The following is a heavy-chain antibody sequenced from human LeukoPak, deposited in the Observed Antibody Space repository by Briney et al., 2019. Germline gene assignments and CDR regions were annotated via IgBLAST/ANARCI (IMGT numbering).Heavy chain of an antibody. Sequence: DPSETLSLTCAVYGGSFSGYYWSWIRQPPGKGLEWIGEINHSGSTNYNPSLKSRVTISVDTSKNQFSLKLSSVTAADTAVYYCARGSSWYTHYFDYWGQGTLVTVSS. V-gene: IGHV4-34*01. CDR3: ARGSSWYTHYFDY. CDR2: INHSGST. D-gene: IGHD6-13*01. CDR1: GGSFSGYY. J-gene: IGHJ4*02.